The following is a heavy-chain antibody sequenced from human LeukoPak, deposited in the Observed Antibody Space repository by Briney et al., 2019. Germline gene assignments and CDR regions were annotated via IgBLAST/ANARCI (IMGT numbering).Heavy chain of an antibody. D-gene: IGHD3-22*01. J-gene: IGHJ4*02. Sequence: PSETLSLTCTVSGGSISSSSYYWGWIRQPPGKGLEWIGSIYYSGSTYYNPSLKSRVTISVDTSKNQFSLKRSSVTAADTAVYYCATNYDSSGSFDYWGQGTLVTVSS. CDR2: IYYSGST. V-gene: IGHV4-39*01. CDR1: GGSISSSSYY. CDR3: ATNYDSSGSFDY.